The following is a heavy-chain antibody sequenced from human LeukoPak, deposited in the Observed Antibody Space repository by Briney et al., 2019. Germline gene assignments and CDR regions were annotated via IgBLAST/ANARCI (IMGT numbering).Heavy chain of an antibody. CDR3: AVIWFGELALDY. CDR2: IRYDGSNK. J-gene: IGHJ4*02. CDR1: GFTLSSYG. D-gene: IGHD3-10*01. Sequence: GGSLRLSCAASGFTLSSYGMHWVRQAPGKGLEWVAFIRYDGSNKYYADSVKGRFTISRDNSKNTLYLQMNSLRAEDTAVYYCAVIWFGELALDYWGQGTLVTVSS. V-gene: IGHV3-30*02.